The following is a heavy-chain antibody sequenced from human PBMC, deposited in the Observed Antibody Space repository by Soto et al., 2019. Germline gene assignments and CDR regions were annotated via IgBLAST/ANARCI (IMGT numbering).Heavy chain of an antibody. CDR1: GFTFSSYG. D-gene: IGHD6-19*01. V-gene: IGHV3-33*01. J-gene: IGHJ6*02. CDR2: MWYDGSNK. Sequence: QVQLVESGGGVVQPGRSLRLSCAASGFTFSSYGMHWVRQAPGKGLEWVAVMWYDGSNKYYADSVKGRFTISRDNSKNTLYLQMNSLRAEDTAVYYCARDKIAVAGLMDVWGQGTTVTVSS. CDR3: ARDKIAVAGLMDV.